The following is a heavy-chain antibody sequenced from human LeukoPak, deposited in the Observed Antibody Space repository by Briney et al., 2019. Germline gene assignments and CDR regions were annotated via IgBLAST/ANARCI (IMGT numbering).Heavy chain of an antibody. V-gene: IGHV3-23*01. CDR1: GFTFSSFA. J-gene: IGHJ4*02. CDR3: AKPRTTGLGWAQFDY. Sequence: SGGSLRLSCAASGFTFSSFAMTWVRQAQGKGLEWVSGFDGNGPNTYYADSVKGRWTISRDNSRNTLYLEMNSLRPEDTAIYYCAKPRTTGLGWAQFDYWGQGSLVTVSS. D-gene: IGHD2-8*02. CDR2: FDGNGPNT.